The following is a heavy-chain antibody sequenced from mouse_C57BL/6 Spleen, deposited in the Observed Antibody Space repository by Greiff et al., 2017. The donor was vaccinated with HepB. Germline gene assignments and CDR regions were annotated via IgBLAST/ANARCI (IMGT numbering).Heavy chain of an antibody. Sequence: EVMLVESGGGLVKPGGSLKLSCAASGFTFSDYGMHWVRQAPEKGLEWVAYISSGSSTIYYADTVKGRFTISRDNAKNTLFLQMTSLSSEDTAMYYCARDSLYAMDYCGQGTSVTVSS. CDR2: ISSGSSTI. J-gene: IGHJ4*01. CDR1: GFTFSDYG. CDR3: ARDSLYAMDY. V-gene: IGHV5-17*01.